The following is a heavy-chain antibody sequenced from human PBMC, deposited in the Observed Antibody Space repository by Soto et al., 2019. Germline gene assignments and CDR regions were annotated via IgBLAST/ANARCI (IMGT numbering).Heavy chain of an antibody. D-gene: IGHD3-10*01. CDR3: ASARGSGMDV. V-gene: IGHV4-34*01. J-gene: IGHJ6*02. CDR1: GGSFSGYY. CDR2: INHSGST. Sequence: ASETLSLTCAVYGGSFSGYYWSWIRQPPGKGLEWIGEINHSGSTNYNPSLKSRVTISVDTSKNQFSLKLSSVTAADTAVYYCASARGSGMDVWGQGTTVTVSS.